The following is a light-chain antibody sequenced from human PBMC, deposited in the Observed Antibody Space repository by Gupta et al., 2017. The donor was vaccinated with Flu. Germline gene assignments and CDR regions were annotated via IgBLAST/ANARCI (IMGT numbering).Light chain of an antibody. V-gene: IGLV3-25*02. Sequence: SYELTQPPSVSVSPGQTARLTCSGDALTNQYAYWYQQQSGQAPVLVIYKDTKRPSGIPERFSGSSSGTVVTLTITGAQEEDEADYYCQSADRSGSWVFGRGTKLNVL. CDR2: KDT. J-gene: IGLJ3*02. CDR3: QSADRSGSWV. CDR1: ALTNQY.